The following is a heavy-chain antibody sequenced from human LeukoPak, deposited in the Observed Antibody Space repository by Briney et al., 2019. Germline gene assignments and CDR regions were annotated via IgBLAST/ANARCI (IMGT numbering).Heavy chain of an antibody. CDR1: GFTFSNYA. D-gene: IGHD2-21*02. Sequence: PGGSLRLSCAASGFTFSNYAMSWVRQAPGKGLEWVSAISGSGDNTYYADSVKGRFTVSRDNSKNTLYVQMKSLRAEDTAVYYCAKDFVVVPGNVNYFDYWGQRTLVTVSS. CDR3: AKDFVVVPGNVNYFDY. J-gene: IGHJ4*02. CDR2: ISGSGDNT. V-gene: IGHV3-23*01.